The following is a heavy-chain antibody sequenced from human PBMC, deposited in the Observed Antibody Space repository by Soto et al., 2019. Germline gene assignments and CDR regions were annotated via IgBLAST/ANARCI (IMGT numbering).Heavy chain of an antibody. J-gene: IGHJ6*02. V-gene: IGHV1-69*13. Sequence: SVKVSWKASGGTFSSYAISWVRQAPGQGLEWMGGIIPIFGTANYAQKFQGRVTITADESTSTAYMELSSLRSEDTAVYYCATGGYSGYDRAYYGMDVWGQGTTVTVSS. CDR1: GGTFSSYA. CDR3: ATGGYSGYDRAYYGMDV. D-gene: IGHD5-12*01. CDR2: IIPIFGTA.